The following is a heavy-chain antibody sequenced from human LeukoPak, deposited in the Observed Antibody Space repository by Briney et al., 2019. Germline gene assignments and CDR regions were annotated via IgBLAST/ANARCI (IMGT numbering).Heavy chain of an antibody. CDR1: GYTFTSYD. V-gene: IGHV1-8*01. CDR2: MNPNSGNT. CDR3: AREAYSSSKRPFAP. J-gene: IGHJ5*02. D-gene: IGHD6-6*01. Sequence: ASVKVSCKASGYTFTSYDINWVRQATGQGLEWMGWMNPNSGNTGYAQKFQGRVTMTRNTAISTAYMELSSLRSEDPAVYYCAREAYSSSKRPFAPWGQGTLVTVSS.